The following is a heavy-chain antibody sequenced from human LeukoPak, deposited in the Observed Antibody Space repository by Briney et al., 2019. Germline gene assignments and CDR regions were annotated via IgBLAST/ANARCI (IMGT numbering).Heavy chain of an antibody. D-gene: IGHD1-20*01. J-gene: IGHJ4*02. Sequence: GGSLRLSCAASGFTFSSYWMGWVRQAPGKGLEWVGRIKSKADGETIDYAAPVKGRFTFSRDDSKNMLYLQMNSLKSEDTAVYYCSTLTSRGLSDSWGQGTLVTVSS. CDR1: GFTFSSYW. CDR2: IKSKADGETI. CDR3: STLTSRGLSDS. V-gene: IGHV3-15*01.